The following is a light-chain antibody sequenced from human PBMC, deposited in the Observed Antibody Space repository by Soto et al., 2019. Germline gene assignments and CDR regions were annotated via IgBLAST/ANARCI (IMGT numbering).Light chain of an antibody. CDR3: SSYTSSSNYV. V-gene: IGLV2-14*01. CDR2: DVS. J-gene: IGLJ1*01. Sequence: QSALTQPASVAGSPGQSITISCTGTNSDVGGYNYVSWYQQHPGKAPKLMICDVSNRPSGVSNRFSGSKSGNTASLTISGLQAEDEADYYCSSYTSSSNYVFGTGTKPTVL. CDR1: NSDVGGYNY.